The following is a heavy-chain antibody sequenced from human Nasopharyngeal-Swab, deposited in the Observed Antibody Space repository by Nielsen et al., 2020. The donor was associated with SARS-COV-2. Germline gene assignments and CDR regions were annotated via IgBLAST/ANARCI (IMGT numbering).Heavy chain of an antibody. V-gene: IGHV3-23*01. CDR3: AKRYCSDNSCYAPDY. CDR2: ITGSGGST. D-gene: IGHD3-22*01. J-gene: IGHJ4*02. CDR1: GFTFSSYA. Sequence: GGSLRLSCAASGFTFSSYAMTWVRQAPGKGLEWVSTITGSGGSTYYADSVKGRFTISRDNSKNTLYLQMNSLRAEDTAVYYCAKRYCSDNSCYAPDYWGQGTLVTVSS.